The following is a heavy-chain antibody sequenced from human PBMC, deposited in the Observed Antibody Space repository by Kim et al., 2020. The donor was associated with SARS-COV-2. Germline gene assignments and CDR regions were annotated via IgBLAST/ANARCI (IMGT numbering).Heavy chain of an antibody. Sequence: QQFQGRVTMTMNTSISTAYMELSSLRSEDTAVYYCARGAVSYYYYGMDVWGQGTTVTVSS. J-gene: IGHJ6*02. V-gene: IGHV1-8*01. CDR3: ARGAVSYYYYGMDV.